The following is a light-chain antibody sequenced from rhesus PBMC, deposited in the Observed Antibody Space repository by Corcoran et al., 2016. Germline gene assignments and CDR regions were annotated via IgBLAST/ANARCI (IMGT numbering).Light chain of an antibody. Sequence: QVILTQSPATLSLSPGERATLSCRASQSVGSSLAWYQQKPGQAPRPHIYGASSRATGIPDRFSGIGSGTKCTLTISSLEPEDFAVYYCQNYISSPFTFGPGTKLDIK. CDR3: QNYISSPFT. CDR2: GAS. J-gene: IGKJ3*01. CDR1: QSVGSS. V-gene: IGKV3-53*01.